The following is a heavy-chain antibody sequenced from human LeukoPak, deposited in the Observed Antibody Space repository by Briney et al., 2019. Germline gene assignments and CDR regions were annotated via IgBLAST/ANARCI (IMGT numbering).Heavy chain of an antibody. CDR3: AKHYMGSSYNRGLDS. CDR2: IYYSGYT. D-gene: IGHD3-10*01. V-gene: IGHV4-39*01. J-gene: IGHJ4*02. CDR1: GGSISSSTYY. Sequence: SETLSLTCTVSGGSISSSTYYWGWVRQLPGKGLEWIGSIYYSGYTYYNPSLESRVTISIDTSKNQFSLKLSSVTAADTAIYYCAKHYMGSSYNRGLDSWGQGTLVTVSS.